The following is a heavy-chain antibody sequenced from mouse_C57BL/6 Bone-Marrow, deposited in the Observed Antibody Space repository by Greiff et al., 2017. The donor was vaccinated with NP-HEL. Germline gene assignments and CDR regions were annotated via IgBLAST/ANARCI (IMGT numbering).Heavy chain of an antibody. Sequence: QVQLQQSGAELVKPGASVKLSCKASGYTFTEYTIHWVKQRSGQGLEWIGWFYPGCGSIKYNEKFKDKATLTADKSSRQVYMELIRLTSVDSAVYFFARHCYWYFDVWGSGTAVTVSS. CDR2: FYPGCGSI. CDR3: ARHCYWYFDV. J-gene: IGHJ1*01. V-gene: IGHV1-62-2*01. CDR1: GYTFTEYT.